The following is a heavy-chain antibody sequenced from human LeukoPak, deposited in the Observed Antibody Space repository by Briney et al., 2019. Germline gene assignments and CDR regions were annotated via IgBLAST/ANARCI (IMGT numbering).Heavy chain of an antibody. CDR1: GFTFSSYA. V-gene: IGHV3-30-3*01. CDR2: ISYDGSNR. D-gene: IGHD5-12*01. Sequence: GGSLRLSCAASGFTFSSYAMHWVRQAPGKGLEWVAVISYDGSNRYYADSVKGRFTISRDNSKNTLYLRMNSLRAEDTAVYYCARGGYSGSFDYWGQGTLVTVSS. CDR3: ARGGYSGSFDY. J-gene: IGHJ4*02.